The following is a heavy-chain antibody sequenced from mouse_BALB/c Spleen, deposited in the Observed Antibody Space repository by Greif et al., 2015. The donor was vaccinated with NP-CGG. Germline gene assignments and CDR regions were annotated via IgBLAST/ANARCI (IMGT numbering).Heavy chain of an antibody. J-gene: IGHJ4*01. D-gene: IGHD2-1*01. Sequence: VKLMESGPGLVAPSQSLSITCTVSGFSLTSYGVHWVRQPPGKGLEWLGVIWAGGSTNYNSALISRLSISKDNSKSQVFLKMNSLQTDVTAMYYCARGGGNSYYAMDYWGQGTSVTVSS. V-gene: IGHV2-9*02. CDR3: ARGGGNSYYAMDY. CDR1: GFSLTSYG. CDR2: IWAGGST.